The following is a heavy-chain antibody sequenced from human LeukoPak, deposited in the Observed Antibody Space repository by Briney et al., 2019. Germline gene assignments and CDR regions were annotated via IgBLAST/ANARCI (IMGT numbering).Heavy chain of an antibody. Sequence: GRSLRLSCAASGFTFDDYAMYWVRQAPGKGLEWVSGISWNSGSIGYADSVKGRFTISRDNAKDSLYLQMNSLRAEDMALYYCAKGGVVVVAATYFDYWGQGTLVTVSS. J-gene: IGHJ4*02. CDR1: GFTFDDYA. D-gene: IGHD2-15*01. V-gene: IGHV3-9*03. CDR2: ISWNSGSI. CDR3: AKGGVVVVAATYFDY.